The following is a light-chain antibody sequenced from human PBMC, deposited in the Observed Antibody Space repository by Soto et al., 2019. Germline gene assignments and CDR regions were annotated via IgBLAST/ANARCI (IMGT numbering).Light chain of an antibody. Sequence: QPALTQPASVSGSPGQSITISCAGTSSDIGGSNYVSWYQQHPGKAPKLMIYGVSNRPSGVSNRFSGSKSGNTASLTISGLQAEDEADYFCYSSRSSSSTFYVFGTGTKLTVL. J-gene: IGLJ1*01. CDR1: SSDIGGSNY. CDR2: GVS. V-gene: IGLV2-14*03. CDR3: YSSRSSSSTFYV.